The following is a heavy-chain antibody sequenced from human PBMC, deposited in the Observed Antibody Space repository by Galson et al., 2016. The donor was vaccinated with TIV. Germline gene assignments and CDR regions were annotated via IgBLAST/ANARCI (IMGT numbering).Heavy chain of an antibody. CDR2: IKQDGSES. Sequence: SLRLSCAASGFTFSTYWMSWVRQAPGKGLEWVANIKQDGSESYYVDSVRGRFTISRDNAKNSLYLQMNSLRAEDTAVYYCVRKDQLADFCSTTSCSHDYWGQGTRVTVAS. V-gene: IGHV3-7*01. CDR1: GFTFSTYW. J-gene: IGHJ4*02. D-gene: IGHD2-2*01. CDR3: VRKDQLADFCSTTSCSHDY.